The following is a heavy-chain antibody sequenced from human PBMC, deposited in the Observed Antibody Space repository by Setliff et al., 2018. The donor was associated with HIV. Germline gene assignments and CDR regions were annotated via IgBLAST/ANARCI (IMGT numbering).Heavy chain of an antibody. J-gene: IGHJ4*02. CDR2: IIPILGIA. V-gene: IGHV1-69*10. CDR3: ARDYSPTFYYYDSSGTFDY. D-gene: IGHD3-22*01. CDR1: GGTFSSYA. Sequence: SVKVSCKASGGTFSSYAISWVRQAPGQGLEWMGGIIPILGIANYAQKFQGRVTITADESTSTAYMELSSLRSEDTAVYYCARDYSPTFYYYDSSGTFDYWGQGTLATVSS.